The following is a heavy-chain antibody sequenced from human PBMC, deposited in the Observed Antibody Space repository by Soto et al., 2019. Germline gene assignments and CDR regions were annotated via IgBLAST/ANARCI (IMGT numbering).Heavy chain of an antibody. CDR3: ARRYSSGWYHFDY. CDR2: INHSGST. V-gene: IGHV4-34*01. Sequence: SETLSLTCAVYGGSFSGYYWSWIRQPPGKGLEWIGEINHSGSTNYNPSLKSRVTISVDTSKNQFSLKLGSVTAADTAVYYCARRYSSGWYHFDYWGQGTLVTVS. D-gene: IGHD6-19*01. J-gene: IGHJ4*02. CDR1: GGSFSGYY.